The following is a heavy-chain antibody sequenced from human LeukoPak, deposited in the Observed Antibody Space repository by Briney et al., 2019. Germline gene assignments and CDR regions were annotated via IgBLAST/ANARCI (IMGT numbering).Heavy chain of an antibody. CDR3: ARARAVGEVIIRYDY. J-gene: IGHJ4*02. CDR2: INHSGST. V-gene: IGHV4-34*01. CDR1: GGSFSGYY. Sequence: SETLSLTCAVYGGSFSGYYWSWIRQPPGKGLEWIGEINHSGSTNYNPSLKSRVTISVDTSKNQFSLKLSSVTAADTAVYYCARARAVGEVIIRYDYWGQGTLVTVSS. D-gene: IGHD3-3*01.